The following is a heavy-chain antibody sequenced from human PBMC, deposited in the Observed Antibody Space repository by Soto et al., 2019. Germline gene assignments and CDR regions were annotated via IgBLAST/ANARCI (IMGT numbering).Heavy chain of an antibody. V-gene: IGHV4-38-2*01. CDR2: IYHSGTT. J-gene: IGHJ4*02. CDR1: GLSIKTGYY. Sequence: SETLSLTCDVAGLSIKTGYYWGWIRQPPGRGLEWIGAIYHSGTTYFNTSLKSRVTMSVDTSKNQFSLRLTSVAAADTAVYYCGGGMNPQDYWGQGTLVTVSS. CDR3: GGGMNPQDY. D-gene: IGHD3-16*01.